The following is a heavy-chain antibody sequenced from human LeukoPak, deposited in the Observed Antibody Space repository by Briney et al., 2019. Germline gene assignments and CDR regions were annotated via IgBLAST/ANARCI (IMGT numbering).Heavy chain of an antibody. CDR3: AKALYGGHDY. Sequence: GGSLRLSCAASGFTFSTYAMSWVRQAPGKGLECVSALSGNGNTIYYADSVKGRFTISRDNSKNTLSLQMNSQRAEDTAVYYCAKALYGGHDYWGQGTLVTVSS. CDR1: GFTFSTYA. CDR2: LSGNGNTI. V-gene: IGHV3-23*01. J-gene: IGHJ4*02. D-gene: IGHD4-23*01.